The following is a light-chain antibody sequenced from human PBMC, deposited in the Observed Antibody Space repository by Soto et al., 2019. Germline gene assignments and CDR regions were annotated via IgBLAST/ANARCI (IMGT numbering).Light chain of an antibody. CDR1: QTVRGN. CDR3: QQYNDWSRYT. V-gene: IGKV3-15*01. CDR2: GAS. J-gene: IGKJ2*01. Sequence: EIVMTQSPATLSVSPGGRATLSCRATQTVRGNIAWYQQIPGQAPRLLIYGASTRATGIPARFSGSGSGTEFTLTICSLQSEESALYFCQQYNDWSRYTFGQGSKLEIK.